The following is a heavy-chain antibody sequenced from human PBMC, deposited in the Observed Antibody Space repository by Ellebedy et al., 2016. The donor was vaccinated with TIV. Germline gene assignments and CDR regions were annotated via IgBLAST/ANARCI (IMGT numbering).Heavy chain of an antibody. J-gene: IGHJ4*02. CDR1: GFTFRNYA. CDR2: ISDSGSST. Sequence: GGSLRLXCAASGFTFRNYAMSWVRQAPGKGLEWVSGISDSGSSTYYADSVQGRFTISRDNSRNTLFLLMNSLRAADTAVYYCAKDGPKWEALYWGQGTLVSVSS. D-gene: IGHD1-26*01. CDR3: AKDGPKWEALY. V-gene: IGHV3-23*01.